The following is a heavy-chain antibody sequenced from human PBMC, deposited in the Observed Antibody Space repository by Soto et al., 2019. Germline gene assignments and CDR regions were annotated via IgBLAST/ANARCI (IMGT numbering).Heavy chain of an antibody. CDR2: INPSGGST. CDR3: ARNSADYYDSSGYLDAFEI. V-gene: IGHV1-46*01. Sequence: QVQLVQSGAEVKKPGASVKVSCKASGYTFTSYYMHWVRQAPGQGLEWMGIINPSGGSTSYAQNFQGRVTMTRDTSTSTVYMELSSLRSEDTAVYYCARNSADYYDSSGYLDAFEIWGQGTMVTVSS. CDR1: GYTFTSYY. J-gene: IGHJ3*02. D-gene: IGHD3-22*01.